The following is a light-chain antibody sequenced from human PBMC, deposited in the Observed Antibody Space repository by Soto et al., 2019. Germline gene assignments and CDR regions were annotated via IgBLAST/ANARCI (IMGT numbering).Light chain of an antibody. V-gene: IGKV1-27*01. J-gene: IGKJ3*01. CDR3: QKYDSRPCT. CDR1: QAISNY. Sequence: DIQMTQSPSSLSASVGDSVTITCRASQAISNYLAWFQQKPGKPPKLLIYAASILESGVPSRFSGGRSGTESTLTISSLQPEDVATVYCQKYDSRPCTFGPGTKVDLK. CDR2: AAS.